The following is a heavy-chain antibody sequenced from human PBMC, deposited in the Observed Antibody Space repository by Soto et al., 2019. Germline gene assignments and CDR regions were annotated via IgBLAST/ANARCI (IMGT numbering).Heavy chain of an antibody. D-gene: IGHD3-22*01. V-gene: IGHV1-69*13. J-gene: IGHJ4*02. CDR3: AREQYYYDSSGYYYFDY. Sequence: SVKVSCKASGGTFSSYAISWVRQAPGQGLEWMGGIIPIFGTANYAQKFQGRVTITADESTSTAYMELSGLRSEDTAVYYCAREQYYYDSSGYYYFDYWGQGTLVTVSS. CDR1: GGTFSSYA. CDR2: IIPIFGTA.